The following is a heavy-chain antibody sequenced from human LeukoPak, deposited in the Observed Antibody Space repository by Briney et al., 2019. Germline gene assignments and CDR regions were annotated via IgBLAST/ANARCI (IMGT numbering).Heavy chain of an antibody. Sequence: ASVKVSCKASGDTFSSYAISWVRQAPGQGLEWMGGIIPIFGTANYAQKFQGRVTITADESTSTAYMELSSLRSEDTAVYYCAREPSPGYCSSTSCYGRNWFDPWGQGTLVTVSS. V-gene: IGHV1-69*13. D-gene: IGHD2-2*01. CDR1: GDTFSSYA. CDR2: IIPIFGTA. CDR3: AREPSPGYCSSTSCYGRNWFDP. J-gene: IGHJ5*02.